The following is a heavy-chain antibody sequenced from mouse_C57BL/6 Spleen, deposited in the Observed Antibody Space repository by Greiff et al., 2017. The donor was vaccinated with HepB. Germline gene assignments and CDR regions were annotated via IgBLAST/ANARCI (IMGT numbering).Heavy chain of an antibody. Sequence: VQLQQSGPELVKPGASVKISCKASGYTFTDYYMNWVKQSHGKSLEWIGDINPNNGGTSYNQKFKGKATLTVDKSSSTAYMELRSLTSEDSAVYYCARCGDYGYYSVWGTGTTVTVSS. CDR3: ARCGDYGYYSV. J-gene: IGHJ1*03. CDR2: INPNNGGT. CDR1: GYTFTDYY. D-gene: IGHD2-13*01. V-gene: IGHV1-26*01.